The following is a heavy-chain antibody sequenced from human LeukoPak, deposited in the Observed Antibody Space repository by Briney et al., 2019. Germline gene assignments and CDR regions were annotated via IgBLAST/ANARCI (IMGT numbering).Heavy chain of an antibody. CDR1: GGSISSYY. V-gene: IGHV4-59*01. CDR3: ARISIQLHDAFDI. J-gene: IGHJ3*02. CDR2: IYYSGST. Sequence: PSETLSLTCTVSGGSISSYYWSWIRQPPGKGLEWIGYIYYSGSTNYNPSLKSRVTISVDTSKNQFSLKLSSVTAADTAVYYCARISIQLHDAFDIWGQGTMVTVSS. D-gene: IGHD5-18*01.